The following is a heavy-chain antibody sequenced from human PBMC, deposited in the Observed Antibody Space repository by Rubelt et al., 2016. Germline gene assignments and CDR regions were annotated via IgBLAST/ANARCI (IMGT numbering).Heavy chain of an antibody. D-gene: IGHD3-3*01. CDR3: ASRPYDFWSGPFDY. V-gene: IGHV3-30*03. CDR1: GDSINSAYW. CDR2: ISNDGSNK. Sequence: QVQLQESSPGLVKPSGTLSLTCAVSGDSINSAYWWSWVRQAPGKGLEWVAVISNDGSNKYYADSVKGRFTISRDNSKNTQYLQMKSLRAEDTALYYCASRPYDFWSGPFDYWGQGTLVTVSS. J-gene: IGHJ4*02.